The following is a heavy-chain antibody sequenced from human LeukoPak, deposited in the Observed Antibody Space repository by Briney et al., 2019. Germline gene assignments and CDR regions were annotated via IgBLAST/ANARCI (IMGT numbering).Heavy chain of an antibody. D-gene: IGHD3-3*01. CDR3: ARGLNDSWTGENY. CDR1: GGSFSGSY. CDR2: INHSGST. J-gene: IGHJ4*02. V-gene: IGHV4-34*01. Sequence: KSSETLSLTCAVYGGSFSGSYWSWIRQPPGKGLEWIGEINHSGSTNYNPSLKSRVTISLDTSKSQFSLKVRYVTAADTAVYYCARGLNDSWTGENYWGQGTLVTVSS.